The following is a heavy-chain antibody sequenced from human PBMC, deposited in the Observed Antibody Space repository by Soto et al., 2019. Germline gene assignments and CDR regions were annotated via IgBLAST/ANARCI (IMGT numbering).Heavy chain of an antibody. V-gene: IGHV4-30-2*01. CDR1: GGSISSGGYS. Sequence: PSETLSLTCAVSGGSISSGGYSWSWIRQPPGKGLEWIGYIYHSGSTYYNPSLKSRVTISVDRSKNQFSLKLSSVTAADTAVYYCAKDKVPVVVTAPFDYWSQGTLVTVSS. J-gene: IGHJ4*02. CDR3: AKDKVPVVVTAPFDY. CDR2: IYHSGST. D-gene: IGHD2-21*02.